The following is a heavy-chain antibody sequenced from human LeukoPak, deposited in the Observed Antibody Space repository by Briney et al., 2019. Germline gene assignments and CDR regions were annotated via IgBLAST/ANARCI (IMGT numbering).Heavy chain of an antibody. J-gene: IGHJ4*02. CDR3: ARGDWLPLPYAFDH. Sequence: GGSLRLSCAASGFTFSSYWMSWVRQAPGKGLEWVANIKQDGSEKYYVDSVRGRFTISRDNARNSLYLQMNSLRAEDTAVYYCARGDWLPLPYAFDHWGQGTLVTVSS. CDR1: GFTFSSYW. D-gene: IGHD5-12*01. V-gene: IGHV3-7*01. CDR2: IKQDGSEK.